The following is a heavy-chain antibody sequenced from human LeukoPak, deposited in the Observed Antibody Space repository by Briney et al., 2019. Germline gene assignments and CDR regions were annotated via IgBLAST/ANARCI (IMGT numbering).Heavy chain of an antibody. J-gene: IGHJ4*02. CDR1: GYTFTSYG. V-gene: IGHV1-18*01. CDR3: ARVSPRIVGATKIGDY. D-gene: IGHD1-26*01. Sequence: GASVKVSCKASGYTFTSYGISWVRQAPGQGLEWMGWISAYNGNTNYAQKLQGRVTMTTDTSTSTAYMELRSLRSDDTAVYYCARVSPRIVGATKIGDYWGQGTLVTVSS. CDR2: ISAYNGNT.